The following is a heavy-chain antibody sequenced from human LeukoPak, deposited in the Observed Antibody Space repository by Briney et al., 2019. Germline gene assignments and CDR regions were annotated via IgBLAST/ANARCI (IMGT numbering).Heavy chain of an antibody. V-gene: IGHV1-3*01. J-gene: IGHJ4*02. CDR3: ARDLGVVVVPTGEYFFDY. CDR2: INAGNGKT. Sequence: ASVKVSCKASGYSFTNFAIHWVRQAPGQRLEWMGWINAGNGKTKYSQKFQGRLTFTRDTSASTAYIYLSSLRSEDAAVYYCARDLGVVVVPTGEYFFDYWGQGTLVTVSS. CDR1: GYSFTNFA. D-gene: IGHD3-22*01.